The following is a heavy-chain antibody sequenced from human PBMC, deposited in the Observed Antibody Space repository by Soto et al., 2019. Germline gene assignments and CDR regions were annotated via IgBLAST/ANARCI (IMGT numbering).Heavy chain of an antibody. CDR1: GYTFTIYG. Sequence: QVQLVQSGGEVKKPGASGKVSCKASGYTFTIYGINWVRQAPGQGLEWMGWVSPDNGNTNYAQKLQGRVTMTTDTSTSTAYMELRSPRSDDTAVYYCARALGYSGYAGMDVWGQGTTVTVSS. CDR3: ARALGYSGYAGMDV. V-gene: IGHV1-18*01. J-gene: IGHJ6*02. CDR2: VSPDNGNT. D-gene: IGHD5-12*01.